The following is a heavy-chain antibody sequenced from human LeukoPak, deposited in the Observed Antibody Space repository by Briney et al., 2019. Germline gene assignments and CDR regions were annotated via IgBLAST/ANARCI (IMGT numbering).Heavy chain of an antibody. J-gene: IGHJ6*03. V-gene: IGHV3-21*01. Sequence: PGGSLRLSCAASGFTFSSYSMNWVRQAPGKGLEWVSSISSSSSYIYYADSVKGRSTISRDNAKNSLYLQMNSLRAEDTAVYYCARGGRATPIYYMDVWGKGTTVTVSS. CDR3: ARGGRATPIYYMDV. CDR1: GFTFSSYS. CDR2: ISSSSSYI. D-gene: IGHD3-16*01.